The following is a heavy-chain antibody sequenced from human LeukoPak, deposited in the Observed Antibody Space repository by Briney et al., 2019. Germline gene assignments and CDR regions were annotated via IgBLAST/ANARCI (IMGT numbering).Heavy chain of an antibody. CDR3: ARVPTSSWPSPDI. J-gene: IGHJ4*01. CDR2: INDRGKT. CDR1: GGPFSGYY. Sequence: SETLSLTCAVYGGPFSGYYWSWVRQPPGKGLEWIGEINDRGKTNYYPSLARRVTISVGTSKNQFSLKLTSATAAHTAVYYCARVPTSSWPSPDIWGHRTLFTVSS. D-gene: IGHD6-13*01. V-gene: IGHV4-34*01.